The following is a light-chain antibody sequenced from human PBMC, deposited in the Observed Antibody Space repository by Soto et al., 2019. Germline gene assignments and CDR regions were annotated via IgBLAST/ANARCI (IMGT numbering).Light chain of an antibody. CDR1: QSVSSY. CDR3: QQYNNWPWT. Sequence: EIVLTQSPATLSSSPGERATLSCRASQSVSSYLAWYQQKPGQAPRLLISGASTRATGIPARFSGSGSGTEFTLTISSLQSEDFAVYYCQQYNNWPWTFGQGTKVDIK. J-gene: IGKJ1*01. CDR2: GAS. V-gene: IGKV3-15*01.